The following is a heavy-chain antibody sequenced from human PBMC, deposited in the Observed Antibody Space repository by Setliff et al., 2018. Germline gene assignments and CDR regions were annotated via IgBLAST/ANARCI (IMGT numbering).Heavy chain of an antibody. CDR1: GFTFSSYA. J-gene: IGHJ4*02. CDR2: IRYDGSNK. Sequence: GGSLRLSCAASGFTFSSYAMHWVRQAPGKGLEWVAFIRYDGSNKYYADSVKGRFTISRDNSKNTLYLQMNSLRAEDTAVYYCAKDDYYYDSYFDYWGQGTLVTVS. D-gene: IGHD3-22*01. CDR3: AKDDYYYDSYFDY. V-gene: IGHV3-30*02.